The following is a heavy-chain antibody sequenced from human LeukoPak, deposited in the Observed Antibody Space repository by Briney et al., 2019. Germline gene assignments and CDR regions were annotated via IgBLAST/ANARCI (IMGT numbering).Heavy chain of an antibody. CDR1: GFTFSSYS. D-gene: IGHD2-8*01. J-gene: IGHJ6*02. CDR3: AREAGMLDYYYYGMDV. V-gene: IGHV3-48*01. CDR2: ISSSSRTI. Sequence: PGGSLRLSCAASGFTFSSYSMNWVRQAPGKGLEWVSYISSSSRTIYYADSVKGRFTISRDNAKNSLYLQMNSLRAEDTAVYYCAREAGMLDYYYYGMDVWGQGTTVTVSS.